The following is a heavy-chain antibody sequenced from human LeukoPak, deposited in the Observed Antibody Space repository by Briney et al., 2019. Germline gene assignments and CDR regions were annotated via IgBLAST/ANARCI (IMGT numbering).Heavy chain of an antibody. J-gene: IGHJ4*02. CDR1: GYTFTSYG. CDR3: ARFGYCSSTSCSIPWGFDY. V-gene: IGHV1-18*01. CDR2: ISAYNGNT. D-gene: IGHD2-2*03. Sequence: GASVKVSCKASGYTFTSYGISWVRQAPGQGLEWMGWISAYNGNTNYAQKLQGRVTMTTDTSTSTAYMELRSLRSDDTAVYYCARFGYCSSTSCSIPWGFDYGGQGTLVTVSS.